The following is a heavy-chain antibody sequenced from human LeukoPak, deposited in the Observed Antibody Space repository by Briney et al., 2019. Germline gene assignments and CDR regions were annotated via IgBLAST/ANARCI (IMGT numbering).Heavy chain of an antibody. V-gene: IGHV4-39*02. D-gene: IGHD1-14*01. CDR1: GGSISSSSYY. Sequence: PSETLSLTCTVSGGSISSSSYYWGWIRQPPGKGLEWIGSIYYSGSTYYNPSLRSRVTISVDTSKNQFSLKLSSVTAADTAVYYCAREGEPAGFDYWGQGTLVTVSS. J-gene: IGHJ4*02. CDR3: AREGEPAGFDY. CDR2: IYYSGST.